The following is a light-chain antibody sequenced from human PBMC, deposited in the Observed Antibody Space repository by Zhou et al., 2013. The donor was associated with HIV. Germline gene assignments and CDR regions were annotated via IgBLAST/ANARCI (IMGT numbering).Light chain of an antibody. V-gene: IGKV3D-15*01. CDR1: QSVSSS. CDR2: DAS. J-gene: IGKJ2*01. CDR3: QQYNNWPPMYT. Sequence: EIVVTQSPATLSVSPGERATLFCRASQSVSSSLAWYQQKPGQAPRLLIYDASNRATGIPARFSGSGSGTDFTLTISSLEPGDFAVYYCQQYNNWPPMYTFGQGTKVEIK.